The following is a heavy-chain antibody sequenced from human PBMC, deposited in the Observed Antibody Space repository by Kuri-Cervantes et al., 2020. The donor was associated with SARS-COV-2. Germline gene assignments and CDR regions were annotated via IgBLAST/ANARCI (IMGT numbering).Heavy chain of an antibody. V-gene: IGHV3-23*01. Sequence: GESLKISCAASGFTFSSYAMSWVRQAPGKGLEWVSAISGSGGSTYYADSVKGRFTISRDNAKNTLYLQMNSLRAEDTAVYYCARGITGTHPSGYWGQGTLVTVSS. CDR1: GFTFSSYA. D-gene: IGHD1-20*01. CDR3: ARGITGTHPSGY. CDR2: ISGSGGST. J-gene: IGHJ4*02.